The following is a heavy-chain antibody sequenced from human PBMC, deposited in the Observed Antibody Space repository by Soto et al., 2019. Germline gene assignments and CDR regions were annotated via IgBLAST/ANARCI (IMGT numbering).Heavy chain of an antibody. Sequence: GGSLRLSCAASGFTFSVQWMSWVRQAPGKGLEWVVTINQDVSERYYVDSVKGRFSISRDNAKNSLYLQMNSLRAEDTAVYYCTTEEWYYFPSWGQGTLVTVS. J-gene: IGHJ4*02. CDR1: GFTFSVQW. CDR3: TTEEWYYFPS. CDR2: INQDVSER. D-gene: IGHD3-3*01. V-gene: IGHV3-7*03.